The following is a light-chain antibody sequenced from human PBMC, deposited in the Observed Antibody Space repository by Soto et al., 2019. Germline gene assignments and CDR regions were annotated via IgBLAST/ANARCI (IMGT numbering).Light chain of an antibody. CDR3: ATWDDSQSGHYV. CDR2: SNN. CDR1: SSNIGSNY. J-gene: IGLJ1*01. Sequence: QSVLTQPPSASGTPRQRVTISCSGSSSNIGSNYVCWYQHLPGTAPKLLIYSNNQRPSGVPDRFSGSKSGTSASLAISGLRSEDEADYYCATWDDSQSGHYVFGTGTTVTVL. V-gene: IGLV1-47*02.